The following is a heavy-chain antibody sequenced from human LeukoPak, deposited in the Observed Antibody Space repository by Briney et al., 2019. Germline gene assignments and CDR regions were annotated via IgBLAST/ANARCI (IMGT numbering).Heavy chain of an antibody. CDR3: AKPARTDYADY. V-gene: IGHV3-23*01. Sequence: GGSLRLSCAASGFTFSSYAMNWVRQAPGQGLEWVSAISGSGGRTYYADSVKGRFTISRDNSKDTLYLQMNRLRAEDTAVYYCAKPARTDYADYWGQGTLVTVSS. D-gene: IGHD1-14*01. J-gene: IGHJ4*02. CDR2: ISGSGGRT. CDR1: GFTFSSYA.